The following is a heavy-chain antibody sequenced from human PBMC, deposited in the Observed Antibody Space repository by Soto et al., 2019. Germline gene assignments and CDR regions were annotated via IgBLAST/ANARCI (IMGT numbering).Heavy chain of an antibody. J-gene: IGHJ4*02. D-gene: IGHD3-3*01. V-gene: IGHV3-23*01. CDR3: ARVRGGFLEWLTNALKDX. CDR2: ISCSGGST. Sequence: GGSLRLSCAASGFTFSSYAMSWVRQAPGKGLEWVSAISCSGGSTYYEDSVKGRFTISRDNSKNTLYLQMNSLRAEDTAVYYCARVRGGFLEWLTNALKDXWGQGTLVTVS. CDR1: GFTFSSYA.